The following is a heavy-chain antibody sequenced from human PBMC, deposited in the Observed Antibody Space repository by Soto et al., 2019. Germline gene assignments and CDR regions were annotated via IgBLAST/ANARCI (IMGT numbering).Heavy chain of an antibody. CDR1: GFSFNTYA. CDR3: AKELVNSGWTYFDY. V-gene: IGHV3-23*01. Sequence: GGSLRLSCAASGFSFNTYAMSWVRQAPGKGLEWVSAISDSGGRTYYAGSVKGRLTISRDNSKNTLSLQMNSLRAEDTAVYFCAKELVNSGWTYFDYWGQGTLVTVSS. D-gene: IGHD6-19*01. CDR2: ISDSGGRT. J-gene: IGHJ4*02.